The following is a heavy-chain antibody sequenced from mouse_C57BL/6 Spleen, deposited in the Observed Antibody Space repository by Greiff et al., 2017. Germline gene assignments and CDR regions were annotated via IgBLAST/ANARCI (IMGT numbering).Heavy chain of an antibody. D-gene: IGHD4-1*02. Sequence: DVMLVESGGGLVKPGGSLKLSCAASGFTFSSYAMSWVRQTPEKRLEWVATISDGGSYTYYPDNVKGRFTISRDNAKNNLYLQMCHLKSEDTAMFYCASPTGTWFAYWGQGTLVTVSA. J-gene: IGHJ3*01. V-gene: IGHV5-4*03. CDR3: ASPTGTWFAY. CDR1: GFTFSSYA. CDR2: ISDGGSYT.